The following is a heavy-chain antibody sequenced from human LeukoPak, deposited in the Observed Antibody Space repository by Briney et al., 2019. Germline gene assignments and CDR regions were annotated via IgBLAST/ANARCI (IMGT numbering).Heavy chain of an antibody. CDR3: ARARDYGGYGMDV. CDR2: IWYDGSNK. J-gene: IGHJ6*02. CDR1: GFTFSTYG. Sequence: GGSLRLSCAASGFTFSTYGMHWVRQSPGKGLEWVAVIWYDGSNKYYADSVKGRFTISRDNSKNTLYLQMNSLRAEDTAVYYCARARDYGGYGMDVWGQGTTVTVSS. V-gene: IGHV3-33*01. D-gene: IGHD4-23*01.